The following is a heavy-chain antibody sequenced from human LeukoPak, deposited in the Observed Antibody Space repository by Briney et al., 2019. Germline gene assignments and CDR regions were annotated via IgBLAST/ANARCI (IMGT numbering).Heavy chain of an antibody. CDR3: ARDDEITFGTVN. CDR2: IKEDGSEK. D-gene: IGHD3-16*01. V-gene: IGHV3-7*01. J-gene: IGHJ4*02. CDR1: GFTFSNYW. Sequence: GGSLRLSCAASGFTFSNYWMTWVRQAPGKGLEWVANIKEDGSEKYYVDSVKGRFTIPRDNAKKSLYLEMNSLRAEDTAVYYCARDDEITFGTVNWGQGTLVTVSS.